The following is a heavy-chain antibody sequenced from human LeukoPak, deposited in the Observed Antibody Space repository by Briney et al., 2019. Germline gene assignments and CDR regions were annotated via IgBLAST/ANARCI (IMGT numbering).Heavy chain of an antibody. V-gene: IGHV1-69*13. D-gene: IGHD2-2*01. Sequence: SVKVSCKASGGTFSSYAISWVRQAPGQGLEWMGGIIPIFGTANYAQKFQGRVTITADESTSTAYMELSSLRFDVTAVYYCASEGVVVPAAMSSLGYWGQGTLVTVSS. CDR3: ASEGVVVPAAMSSLGY. CDR2: IIPIFGTA. CDR1: GGTFSSYA. J-gene: IGHJ4*02.